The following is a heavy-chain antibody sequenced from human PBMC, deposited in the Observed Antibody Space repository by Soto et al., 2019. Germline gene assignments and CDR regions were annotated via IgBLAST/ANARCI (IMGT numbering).Heavy chain of an antibody. D-gene: IGHD2-15*01. Sequence: SETLSLTCTVSGGSFSSSNDYWVWIRQPPGKGLEWVGNFYFGGTTYYNPSLMSRVIVSVDTSKNQFSLKLSSVTAGDTAVYYCASWWAIKGYFTYWGQGSLVTVSS. CDR1: GGSFSSSNDY. CDR3: ASWWAIKGYFTY. V-gene: IGHV4-39*07. CDR2: FYFGGTT. J-gene: IGHJ4*02.